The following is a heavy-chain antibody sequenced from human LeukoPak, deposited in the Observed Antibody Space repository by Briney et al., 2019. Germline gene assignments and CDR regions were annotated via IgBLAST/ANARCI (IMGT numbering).Heavy chain of an antibody. J-gene: IGHJ6*02. V-gene: IGHV3-48*03. Sequence: QPGGSLRLSCAASGFTFSSYEMNWVRQAPGKGLEWVSYISSSGSTIYYADSVKGRFTISRDSAKNSLYLQMNSLRAEDTAVYYCARARITETRYYYYGMDVWGQGTTVTVSS. D-gene: IGHD3-10*01. CDR2: ISSSGSTI. CDR1: GFTFSSYE. CDR3: ARARITETRYYYYGMDV.